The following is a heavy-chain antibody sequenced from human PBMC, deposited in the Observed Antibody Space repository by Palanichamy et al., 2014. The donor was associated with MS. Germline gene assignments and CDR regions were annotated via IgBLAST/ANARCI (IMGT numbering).Heavy chain of an antibody. J-gene: IGHJ3*01. V-gene: IGHV1-8*01. CDR3: ARGAFWAFDV. CDR1: GYAFTSYD. Sequence: QVQPVQSGAEVKKPGASVKVSCKASGYAFTSYDISWVRQATGQGLEWMGWMNPNSGNTGYAQRFQGRVTMTRDTSINTAYMEVSSLLSEDTAVYYCARGAFWAFDVWGQGTMVTVSS. CDR2: MNPNSGNT.